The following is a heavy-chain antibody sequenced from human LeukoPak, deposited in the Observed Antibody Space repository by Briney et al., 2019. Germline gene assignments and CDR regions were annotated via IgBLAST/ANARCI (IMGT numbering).Heavy chain of an antibody. J-gene: IGHJ3*02. D-gene: IGHD3-3*01. CDR2: IIPNFGTA. Sequence: SVKLSCKASGGTFSSYAISWVRQSPGQRLEWMGGIIPNFGTANYAQNFQGRVTTTAGASTSAAYMELSSLRSEDTAVYYCARGSDRSLRFLEWSAGEAFDIWGQGTMVTVSS. V-gene: IGHV1-69*13. CDR3: ARGSDRSLRFLEWSAGEAFDI. CDR1: GGTFSSYA.